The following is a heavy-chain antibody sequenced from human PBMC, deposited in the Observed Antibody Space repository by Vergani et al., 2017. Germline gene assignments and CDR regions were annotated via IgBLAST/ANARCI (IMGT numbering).Heavy chain of an antibody. Sequence: QVQLQESGPGLVKPSQTLSLTCTVSGGSISSGGYYWSWIRQHPGKGLEWIGYIYYSGSTYYNPSLKSRVTISVDTSKNQFSLKLSSVTAADTAVYYCARVGHLVAVTGEGPSLDLWGRGTLVTVSS. CDR3: ARVGHLVAVTGEGPSLDL. D-gene: IGHD2-21*02. CDR2: IYYSGST. CDR1: GGSISSGGYY. V-gene: IGHV4-31*03. J-gene: IGHJ2*01.